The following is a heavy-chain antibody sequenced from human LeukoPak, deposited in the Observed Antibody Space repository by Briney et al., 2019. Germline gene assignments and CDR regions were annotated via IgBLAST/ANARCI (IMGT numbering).Heavy chain of an antibody. D-gene: IGHD4-17*01. CDR2: ISSSGSTI. CDR1: GFTFSDYY. J-gene: IGHJ5*02. CDR3: ARDHTVTTESDWFDP. V-gene: IGHV3-11*01. Sequence: GGSLRLSCAASGFTFSDYYMSWIRQAPGKGLEWVSYISSSGSTIYYADSVKGRFTISRDNAKNSLYLQMNGLRAEDTAVYYCARDHTVTTESDWFDPWGQGTLVTVSS.